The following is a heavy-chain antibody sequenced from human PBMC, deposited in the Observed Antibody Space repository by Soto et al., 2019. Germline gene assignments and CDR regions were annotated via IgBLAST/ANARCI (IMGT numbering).Heavy chain of an antibody. Sequence: GTLRITCSASGFTFRSYAMGWVRQGPGKGLEWVAVVSIGGSTHYADSVRGRFTISRDNSKNTLSLQMNSLTAEDTAVYFCAKRSGAGGHFDYWGKGARLTVSS. J-gene: IGHJ4*02. CDR2: VSIGGST. V-gene: IGHV3-23*01. D-gene: IGHD2-15*01. CDR3: AKRSGAGGHFDY. CDR1: GFTFRSYA.